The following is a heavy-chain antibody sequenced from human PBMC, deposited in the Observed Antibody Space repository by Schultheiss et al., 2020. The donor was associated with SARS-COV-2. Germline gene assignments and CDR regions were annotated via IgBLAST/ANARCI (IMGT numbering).Heavy chain of an antibody. V-gene: IGHV4-59*01. CDR2: IYYSGST. Sequence: SETLSLTCTVSGGSISSYYWSWIRQPPGKGLEWIGYIYYSGSTNYNPSLKSRVTISVDTSKNQFSLKLSSVTAADTAVYYCAGYDSSGSPPRWGQGTLVTVSS. D-gene: IGHD3-22*01. CDR3: AGYDSSGSPPR. CDR1: GGSISSYY. J-gene: IGHJ4*02.